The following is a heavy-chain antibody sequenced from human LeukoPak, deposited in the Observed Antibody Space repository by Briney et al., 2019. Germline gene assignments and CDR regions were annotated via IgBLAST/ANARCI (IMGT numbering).Heavy chain of an antibody. CDR2: IDHSGST. Sequence: SGTLSLTCAVSGGSISSSNWWSWVRQPPGKGLEWIGEIDHSGSTNYNPSLKSRVTISVDKSKNQFSLKLSSVTAADTAVYYCARTYYYDSSGYYYNNWFDPWGQGTLVTVSS. D-gene: IGHD3-22*01. J-gene: IGHJ5*02. CDR3: ARTYYYDSSGYYYNNWFDP. CDR1: GGSISSSNW. V-gene: IGHV4-4*02.